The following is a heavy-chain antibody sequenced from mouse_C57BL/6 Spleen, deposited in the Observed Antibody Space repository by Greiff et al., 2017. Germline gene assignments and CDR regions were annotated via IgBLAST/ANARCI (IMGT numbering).Heavy chain of an antibody. CDR1: GFSFNTYA. Sequence: EVKLMESGGGLVQPKGSLKLSCAASGFSFNTYAMNWVRQAPGQGLEWVARIRSKSNNYATYYADSVKDRFTIARDDSESMLYLQMNNLKTEDTAMYYCVRHVNYKGAMYYWGQGTSVTVSS. J-gene: IGHJ4*01. V-gene: IGHV10-1*01. D-gene: IGHD1-3*01. CDR3: VRHVNYKGAMYY. CDR2: IRSKSNNYAT.